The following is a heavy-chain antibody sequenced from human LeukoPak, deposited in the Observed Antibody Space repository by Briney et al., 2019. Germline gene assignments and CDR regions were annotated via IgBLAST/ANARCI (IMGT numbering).Heavy chain of an antibody. CDR2: ISWNSGSI. V-gene: IGHV3-9*01. CDR1: GFTFDDYA. J-gene: IGHJ3*02. D-gene: IGHD1-26*01. Sequence: GGSLRLSCAVSGFTFDDYAMHWVRQAPGKGLEWVSGISWNSGSIGYADSVKGRFTISRDNAKNSLYLQMNSLRAEDTALYYCAKEAIVGATSVGAFDIWGQGTMVTVSS. CDR3: AKEAIVGATSVGAFDI.